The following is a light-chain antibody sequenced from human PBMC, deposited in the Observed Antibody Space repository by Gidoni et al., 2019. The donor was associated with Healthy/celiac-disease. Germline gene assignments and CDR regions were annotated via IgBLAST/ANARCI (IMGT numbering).Light chain of an antibody. CDR3: QPSYSTPRT. Sequence: DSPMTQSPSSLSASVGDRVTITCRASQSISSYLNWYQQKPGKAPKLLIYAASSLQSGVPSRFSGSGSGTDFTLTISSLQPEDFATYYCQPSYSTPRTFGQRNQGGNQT. CDR1: QSISSY. CDR2: AAS. J-gene: IGKJ1*01. V-gene: IGKV1-39*01.